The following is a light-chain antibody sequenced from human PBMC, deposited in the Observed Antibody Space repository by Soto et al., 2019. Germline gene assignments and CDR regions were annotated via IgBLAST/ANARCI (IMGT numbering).Light chain of an antibody. J-gene: IGKJ1*01. CDR1: QSISSY. Sequence: IQLTQSPSSLSASVGDRFTITCRASQSISSYLNWYQQKPGKAPKLLIYAASSLQSGVPSRFSGSGSGTDSTLTISSLQPEDFATYHCQQSYSTPRTFGQGTKVDIK. CDR2: AAS. V-gene: IGKV1-39*01. CDR3: QQSYSTPRT.